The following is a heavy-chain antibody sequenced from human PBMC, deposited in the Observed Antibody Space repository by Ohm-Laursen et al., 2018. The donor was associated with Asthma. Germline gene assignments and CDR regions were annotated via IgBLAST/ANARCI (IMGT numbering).Heavy chain of an antibody. V-gene: IGHV4-39*01. CDR1: GGSISGSDYY. CDR2: LHSSGDT. CDR3: ARPSYYDSSGYPD. D-gene: IGHD3-22*01. Sequence: SETLSLTCSVSGGSISGSDYYWGWIRQPPGKGLEWIGSLHSSGDTFYNPSLKSRVTMSVDTSKNQFSLKLSSVTAADTAVYYCARPSYYDSSGYPDWGQGTLVTVSS. J-gene: IGHJ4*02.